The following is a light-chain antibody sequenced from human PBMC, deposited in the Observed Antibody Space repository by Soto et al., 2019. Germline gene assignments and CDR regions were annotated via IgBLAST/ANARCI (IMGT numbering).Light chain of an antibody. CDR1: KGTSNY. J-gene: IGKJ1*01. CDR3: QKYNSAPRT. V-gene: IGKV1-27*01. CDR2: AAS. Sequence: DIQMTQSPSSLSASVGDRVTITCRASKGTSNYLAWYQQKPGKVPKLLIYAASTLQSGVPSRFSGSGSGTEFSLTISSLQPEDGATYYCQKYNSAPRTFGQGTKVEIK.